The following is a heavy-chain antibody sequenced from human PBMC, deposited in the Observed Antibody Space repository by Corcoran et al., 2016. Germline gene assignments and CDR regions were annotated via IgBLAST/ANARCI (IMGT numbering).Heavy chain of an antibody. CDR3: ARGGWFGEEGYFDY. CDR1: GFTFSSYS. Sequence: EVQLVASGGGLVKPGGSLRLSCAASGFTFSSYSMNWVRQAPGKGLEWVSSISSISSYIYYADSVKGRFTISRDNAKNSLYLQMNSLRAEDTAVDYWARGGWFGEEGYFDYWGQGTLVTVSS. D-gene: IGHD3-10*01. J-gene: IGHJ4*02. V-gene: IGHV3-21*01. CDR2: ISSISSYI.